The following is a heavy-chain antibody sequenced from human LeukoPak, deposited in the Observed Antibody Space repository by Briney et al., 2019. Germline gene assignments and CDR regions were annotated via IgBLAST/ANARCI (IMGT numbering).Heavy chain of an antibody. J-gene: IGHJ6*02. D-gene: IGHD2-2*01. Sequence: PSETLSLTCTVSGGSVSSGSYYWSWIRQPPGKGLEWIGYIYYSGNTNYNPSLKSRVTISVDTSKNQFSLKLSSVTAADTAVYYCARYIVVVPAAMASYYYYYGMDVWGQGTTVTVSS. CDR2: IYYSGNT. CDR3: ARYIVVVPAAMASYYYYYGMDV. CDR1: GGSVSSGSYY. V-gene: IGHV4-61*01.